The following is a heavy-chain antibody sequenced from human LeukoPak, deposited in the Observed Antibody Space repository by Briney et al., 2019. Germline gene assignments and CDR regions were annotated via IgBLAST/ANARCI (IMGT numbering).Heavy chain of an antibody. V-gene: IGHV1-69*05. CDR1: GGTFSSYA. CDR3: ARATVYDSSGYNFDY. CDR2: IIPIFGTA. D-gene: IGHD3-22*01. J-gene: IGHJ4*02. Sequence: SVKVSCKASGGTFSSYAISWVRQAPGQGLEWMGGIIPIFGTANYAQKFQGRVTITTDESTSTAYMELSSLRSEDTAVYYCARATVYDSSGYNFDYWGQGTLVTVSS.